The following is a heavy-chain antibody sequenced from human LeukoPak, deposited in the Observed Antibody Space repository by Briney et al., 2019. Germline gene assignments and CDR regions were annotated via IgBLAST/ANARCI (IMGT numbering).Heavy chain of an antibody. CDR2: IYYSGST. CDR1: GGSISSTSYY. D-gene: IGHD3-10*01. CDR3: AMRVVRGVFDS. V-gene: IGHV4-39*01. J-gene: IGHJ3*02. Sequence: SETLSLTCTVSGGSISSTSYYWGWIRQPPGKGLEWIGSIYYSGSTYYNPSLRSRITISVDTSKNQFSLKLSSVTAADTAVYYWAMRVVRGVFDSWSQGTMVTVSS.